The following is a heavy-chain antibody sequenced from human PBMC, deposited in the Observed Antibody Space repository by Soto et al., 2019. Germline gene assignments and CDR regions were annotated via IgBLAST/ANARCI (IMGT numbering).Heavy chain of an antibody. J-gene: IGHJ4*02. D-gene: IGHD2-15*01. CDR3: ARGLDEVVAATPDY. CDR2: MNPNSGNT. Sequence: ASVKVSCKASGYTFTSYDINWVRQATGQGLEWMGWMNPNSGNTGYAQKFQGRVTMTRNTSISTAYMELSSLRSEDTAVYYCARGLDEVVAATPDYWGQGTLVTVSS. CDR1: GYTFTSYD. V-gene: IGHV1-8*01.